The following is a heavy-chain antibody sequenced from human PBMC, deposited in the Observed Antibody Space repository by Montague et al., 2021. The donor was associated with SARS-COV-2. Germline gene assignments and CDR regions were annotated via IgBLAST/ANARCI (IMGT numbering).Heavy chain of an antibody. CDR1: GDSVSSSDHY. CDR3: ARRRLREDYFDF. CDR2: VYYSGYT. V-gene: IGHV4-39*01. D-gene: IGHD4-17*01. Sequence: SETLSLTCTVSGDSVSSSDHYWGWIHQPPGKGLEWLGIVYYSGYTYYXPSVKGRVTISIDASKNQFSLKLNSLTATDTAIYHCARRRLREDYFDFWGQGTLLTVSS. J-gene: IGHJ4*02.